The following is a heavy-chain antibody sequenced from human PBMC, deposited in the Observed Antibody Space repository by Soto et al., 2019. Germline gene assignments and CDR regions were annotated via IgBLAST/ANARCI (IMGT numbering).Heavy chain of an antibody. CDR1: GFTFSSYS. Sequence: GGSLRLSCAASGFTFSSYSMNWVRQAPGKGLEWVSYISSSSSTIYYADSVKGRFTISRDNAKNSLYLQMNSLRDEDTAAYYCAREKQPGYSSGWHYGMDVWGQGTTVTVSS. D-gene: IGHD6-19*01. V-gene: IGHV3-48*02. J-gene: IGHJ6*02. CDR3: AREKQPGYSSGWHYGMDV. CDR2: ISSSSSTI.